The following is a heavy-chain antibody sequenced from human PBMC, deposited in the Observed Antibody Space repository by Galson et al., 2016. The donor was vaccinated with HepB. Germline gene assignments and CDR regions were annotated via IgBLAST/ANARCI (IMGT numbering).Heavy chain of an antibody. Sequence: SVKVSCKASGYTFTGYQMHWVRQAPGQGLEWMGWINPNNSDTNFAQKFQGSVTMTRDTSIRTAYMELSRLRSDDTAVYYGARSRFLEWVFLDYWGQGTLVTVSS. CDR3: ARSRFLEWVFLDY. J-gene: IGHJ4*02. CDR1: GYTFTGYQ. CDR2: INPNNSDT. D-gene: IGHD3-3*01. V-gene: IGHV1-2*04.